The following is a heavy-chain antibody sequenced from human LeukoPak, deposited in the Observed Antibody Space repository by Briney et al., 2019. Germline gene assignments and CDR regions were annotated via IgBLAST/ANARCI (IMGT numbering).Heavy chain of an antibody. CDR2: IKDDESQK. D-gene: IGHD1-1*01. V-gene: IGHV3-7*03. J-gene: IGHJ4*02. CDR3: ARDRGGKDF. CDR1: GFVFSNYW. Sequence: PGASLRLSCTASGFVFSNYWMSWVRQAPGKGLEWVANIKDDESQKYYGDSVKGRFTISRDNAKKSLYLQMNSLRADDTAVYYCARDRGGKDFWGQGTLVVVSS.